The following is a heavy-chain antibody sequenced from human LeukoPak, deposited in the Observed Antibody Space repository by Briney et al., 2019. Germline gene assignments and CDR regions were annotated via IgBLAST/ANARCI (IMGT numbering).Heavy chain of an antibody. Sequence: PSETLSLTCTVSGGSISSSSYYWGWIRQPPGKGLGWIGSIYYSGSTYYNPSLKRRVTISVDTSKNQFSLKLSSVTAADTAVYYCARHTYSSGYYSDYWGQGTLVTVSS. D-gene: IGHD3-22*01. CDR3: ARHTYSSGYYSDY. CDR2: IYYSGST. J-gene: IGHJ4*02. CDR1: GGSISSSSYY. V-gene: IGHV4-39*01.